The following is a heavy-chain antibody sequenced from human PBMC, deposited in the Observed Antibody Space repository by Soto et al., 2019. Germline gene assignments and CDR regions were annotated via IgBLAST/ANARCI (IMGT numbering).Heavy chain of an antibody. CDR2: INHSGST. D-gene: IGHD3-10*01. V-gene: IGHV4-34*01. J-gene: IGHJ4*02. CDR3: ARGHPYYYGSGSYYPGRSD. Sequence: PSETLSLTCAVYGGSFSGDYWSWIRQPPGKGLEWIGEINHSGSTNYNPSLKSRVTISVDTSKNQFSLKLSSVTAADTAVYYCARGHPYYYGSGSYYPGRSDWGQGTLVTVSS. CDR1: GGSFSGDY.